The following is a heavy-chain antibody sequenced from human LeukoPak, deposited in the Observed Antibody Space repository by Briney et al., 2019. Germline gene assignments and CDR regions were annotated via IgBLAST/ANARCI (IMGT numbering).Heavy chain of an antibody. CDR2: IYHSGST. J-gene: IGHJ6*02. CDR3: ARGGYYYGMDV. V-gene: IGHV4-30-2*01. CDR1: GGSISSGGYS. Sequence: PSETLSLTCAVSGGSISSGGYSWSWIRQPPGTGLEWIGYIYHSGSTYYNPSLKSRVTISVDRSKNQFSLKLSSVTAADTAVYYCARGGYYYGMDVWGQGTTVTVSS.